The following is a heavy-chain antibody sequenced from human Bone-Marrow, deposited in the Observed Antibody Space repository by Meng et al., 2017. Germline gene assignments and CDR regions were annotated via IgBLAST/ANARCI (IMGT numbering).Heavy chain of an antibody. CDR2: IKQDGSEK. CDR3: ARAGGSSFYYDSSGYRYYFDY. Sequence: GGSLRLSCAASGFTFSNAWMSWVRQAPGKGLEWVANIKQDGSEKYYVDSVKGRFTISRDNAKNSLYLQMNSLRAEDTAVYYCARAGGSSFYYDSSGYRYYFDYWGQGTLVTVSS. V-gene: IGHV3-7*01. D-gene: IGHD3-22*01. J-gene: IGHJ4*02. CDR1: GFTFSNAW.